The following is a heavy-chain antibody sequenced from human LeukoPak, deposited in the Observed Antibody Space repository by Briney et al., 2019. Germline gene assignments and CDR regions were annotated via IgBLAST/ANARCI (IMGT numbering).Heavy chain of an antibody. CDR3: ASWKIVGVTTS. J-gene: IGHJ5*02. CDR1: GLTLSNYW. CDR2: IKEDGSEK. Sequence: GGSLRLSCTASGLTLSNYWMIWVRQAPGKGLEWVANIKEDGSEKYYVDSVKGRFTISRDNAKNSLYLQMNSLRAEDTAVYYCASWKIVGVTTSWGQGTLVTVPS. V-gene: IGHV3-7*03. D-gene: IGHD1-26*01.